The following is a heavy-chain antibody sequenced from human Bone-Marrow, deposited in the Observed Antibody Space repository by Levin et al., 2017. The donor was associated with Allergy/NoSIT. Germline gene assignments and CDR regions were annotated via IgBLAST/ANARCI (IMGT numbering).Heavy chain of an antibody. D-gene: IGHD6-6*01. CDR3: ARGGSSSSSSRYYYDYMDG. J-gene: IGHJ6*03. Sequence: ASVKVSCKASGYTFTSYAMNWVRQAPGQGLEWMGWINTNTGNPTYAQGFTGRFVFSLDTSVSTAYLQISSLKAEDTAVYYCARGGSSSSSSRYYYDYMDGWGKGTTVTVSS. CDR1: GYTFTSYA. V-gene: IGHV7-4-1*02. CDR2: INTNTGNP.